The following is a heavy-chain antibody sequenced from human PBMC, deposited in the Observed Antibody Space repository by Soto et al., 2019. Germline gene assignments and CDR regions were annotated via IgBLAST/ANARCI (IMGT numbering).Heavy chain of an antibody. Sequence: EVQLVESGGGLVQPGRSLRLSCAASGFTFDDYAMHWVRQAPGKGLEWVSGISWNSGSIGYADSVKGRFTISRDNAKNTLYLQMNSLRVEDTAVYYCATDGSYAQHVWGQGTTVTVSS. CDR1: GFTFDDYA. CDR3: ATDGSYAQHV. D-gene: IGHD2-2*01. V-gene: IGHV3-9*01. J-gene: IGHJ6*02. CDR2: ISWNSGSI.